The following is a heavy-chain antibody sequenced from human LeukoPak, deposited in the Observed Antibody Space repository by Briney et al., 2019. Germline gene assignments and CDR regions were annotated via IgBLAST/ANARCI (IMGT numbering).Heavy chain of an antibody. CDR3: ARVSGSSGYYCYYYYMDV. D-gene: IGHD3-22*01. J-gene: IGHJ6*03. CDR1: GYTFTSYD. V-gene: IGHV1-8*03. CDR2: MNPNSGNT. Sequence: ASVKVSCKASGYTFTSYDINWVRQATGQGLEWMGWMNPNSGNTGYAQKFQGRVTITRNTSISTAYMELSSLRSEDTAVYYCARVSGSSGYYCYYYYMDVWGKGTTVTVSS.